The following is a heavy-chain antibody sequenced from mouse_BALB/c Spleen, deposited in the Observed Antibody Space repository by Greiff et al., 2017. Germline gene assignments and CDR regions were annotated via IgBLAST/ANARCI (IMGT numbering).Heavy chain of an antibody. Sequence: QVQLQQSGAELAKPGASVKMSCKASGYTFTSYWMHWVKQRPGQGLEWIGYINPSTGYTEYNQKFKDKATLTADKSSSTAYMQLSSLTSEDSAVYYCARLDYGSYEDYFDDWGQGTTLTVSS. D-gene: IGHD2-1*01. V-gene: IGHV1-7*01. CDR2: INPSTGYT. CDR3: ARLDYGSYEDYFDD. CDR1: GYTFTSYW. J-gene: IGHJ2*01.